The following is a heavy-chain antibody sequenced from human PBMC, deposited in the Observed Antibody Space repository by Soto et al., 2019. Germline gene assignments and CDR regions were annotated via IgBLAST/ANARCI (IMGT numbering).Heavy chain of an antibody. Sequence: PPETLSLTCTVSGGSISSYYWSWIRQPPGMGLEWIGYFFYGGTTRYNPSLKSRLTISVDTSKNQISLKLRSVTAADTAVYYCVRHGGYCTGGSCERGWFDPWGQGAQVTVSS. CDR1: GGSISSYY. CDR2: FFYGGTT. V-gene: IGHV4-59*08. CDR3: VRHGGYCTGGSCERGWFDP. J-gene: IGHJ5*02. D-gene: IGHD2-15*01.